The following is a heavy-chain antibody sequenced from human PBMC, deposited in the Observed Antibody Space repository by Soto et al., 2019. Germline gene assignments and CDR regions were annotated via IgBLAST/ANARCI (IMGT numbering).Heavy chain of an antibody. V-gene: IGHV3-33*06. CDR3: AKIYSYDPYFDY. J-gene: IGHJ4*02. CDR1: GFTFSSYG. Sequence: SLRLSCAASGFTFSSYGMHWVRQAPGKGLEWVAVIWYDGSNKYYADSVKGRFTISRDNSKNTLYLQMNSLRAEDTAVYYCAKIYSYDPYFDYWGQGTLVTVSS. CDR2: IWYDGSNK. D-gene: IGHD5-18*01.